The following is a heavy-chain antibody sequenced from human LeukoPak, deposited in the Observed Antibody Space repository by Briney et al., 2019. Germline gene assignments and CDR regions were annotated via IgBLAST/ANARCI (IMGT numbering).Heavy chain of an antibody. D-gene: IGHD6-13*01. CDR3: ARVGSSWYRWFDP. V-gene: IGHV4-4*07. CDR2: IYTSGTT. CDR1: GGSVSSYY. J-gene: IGHJ5*02. Sequence: LETLSLTCTVSGGSVSSYYWSWIRQPAGKGLEWIGHIYTSGTTKYNPSLRSRVSMSVDTSKNQFSLGLSSVTAADTAVYYCARVGSSWYRWFDPWGQGILVTVSS.